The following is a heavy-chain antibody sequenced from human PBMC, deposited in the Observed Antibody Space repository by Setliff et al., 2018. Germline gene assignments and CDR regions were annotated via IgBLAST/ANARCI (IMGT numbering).Heavy chain of an antibody. D-gene: IGHD6-13*01. CDR1: GFTFSSYW. J-gene: IGHJ5*02. CDR3: AKGGQQVAPDGRWFDP. CDR2: IKQDGSEK. V-gene: IGHV3-7*03. Sequence: GGSLRLSCAASGFTFSSYWMSWVRQAPGKGLEWVANIKQDGSEKYYADSVKGRFTISRDNSKNTLYLQMSSLRDDDTAVYYCAKGGQQVAPDGRWFDPWGQGSLVTVSS.